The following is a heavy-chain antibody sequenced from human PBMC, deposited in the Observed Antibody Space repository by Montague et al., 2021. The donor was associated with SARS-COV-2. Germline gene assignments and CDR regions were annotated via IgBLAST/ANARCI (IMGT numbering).Heavy chain of an antibody. CDR1: GGSISSSSYY. CDR2: IYYGGSS. D-gene: IGHD2-21*01. CDR3: ASQGGDIVVLIAIRGPYYFDY. Sequence: SETLSLTCTVSGGSISSSSYYWGWLRQPQGKGLEWIGSIYYGGSSYYNLSLQRRVTISVGTSKNQFSLKLSSVTDADSAVYYCASQGGDIVVLIAIRGPYYFDYWGRGTLVTVSS. V-gene: IGHV4-39*01. J-gene: IGHJ4*02.